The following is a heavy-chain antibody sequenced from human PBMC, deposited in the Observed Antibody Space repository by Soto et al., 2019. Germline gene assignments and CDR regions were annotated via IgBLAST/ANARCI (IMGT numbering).Heavy chain of an antibody. D-gene: IGHD6-13*01. V-gene: IGHV3-23*01. CDR3: ARDGIAAAGDNANYYYYYMDV. J-gene: IGHJ6*03. CDR1: GFTFSSYA. CDR2: ISGSGGST. Sequence: EVQLLESGGGLVQPGGSLRLSCAASGFTFSSYAMSWVRQAPGKGLEWVSAISGSGGSTYYADYVKGRFTISRDNSKNPLYLQMNSLRAEDTAVYYCARDGIAAAGDNANYYYYYMDVWGKGTTDTVSS.